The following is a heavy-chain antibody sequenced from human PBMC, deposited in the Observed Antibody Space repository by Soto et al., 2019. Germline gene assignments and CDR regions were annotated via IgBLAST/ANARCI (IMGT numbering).Heavy chain of an antibody. D-gene: IGHD1-26*01. CDR1: GFTVSTYY. J-gene: IGHJ4*02. V-gene: IGHV3-66*01. CDR3: ARGLSSSSDFDS. CDR2: VYSGGTT. Sequence: EVQLVESGGGLVQPGGSLRLSCAASGFTVSTYYMNWVRQAPGEGLEWVSVVYSGGTTYYADSVRGSFTTSSDNSASTLFLQMNSLRAEDSAVYYCARGLSSSSDFDSWGQGPLVTVSS.